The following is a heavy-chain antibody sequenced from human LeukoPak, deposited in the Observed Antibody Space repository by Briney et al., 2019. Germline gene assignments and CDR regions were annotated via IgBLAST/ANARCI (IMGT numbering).Heavy chain of an antibody. V-gene: IGHV4-31*03. CDR1: GGSISSGGYY. J-gene: IGHJ4*02. CDR3: ARSRKQLPYYFDY. CDR2: IYYSGST. D-gene: IGHD6-6*01. Sequence: LSLTCTVSGGSISSGGYYWSWIRQHPGKGLEWIGYIYYSGSTYYNPSLKSRVTISVDTSKNQFSLKLSSVTAADTAVYYCARSRKQLPYYFDYWGQGTLVTVSS.